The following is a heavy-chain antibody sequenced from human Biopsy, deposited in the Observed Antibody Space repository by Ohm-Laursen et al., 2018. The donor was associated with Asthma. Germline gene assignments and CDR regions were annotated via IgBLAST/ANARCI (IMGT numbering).Heavy chain of an antibody. CDR3: ARESSVAGSSDFDY. V-gene: IGHV3-30*03. J-gene: IGHJ4*02. D-gene: IGHD6-19*01. CDR1: GFSFNSYG. CDR2: MSFDGRQT. Sequence: LRLSCAASGFSFNSYGMHWVRQAPGKGLEWVAVMSFDGRQTYYADSVKGRFTISRDNSKNTLYLQMNSLRAEDTAVYYCARESSVAGSSDFDYWGQGTLVTVSS.